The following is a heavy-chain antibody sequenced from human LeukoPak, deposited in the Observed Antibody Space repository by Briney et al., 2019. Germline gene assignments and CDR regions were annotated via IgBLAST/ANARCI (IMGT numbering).Heavy chain of an antibody. Sequence: ASVKVSCKAPAYTFNTYGMSWVRQAPGQGLEWMGWISGFNENTNFAQRFHDRVTLTIDTSTSTAYMELRNLRSDDTAVYYCARLVVQRFSYFDYWGQGTLVTVSS. CDR1: AYTFNTYG. D-gene: IGHD2-8*02. J-gene: IGHJ4*02. CDR3: ARLVVQRFSYFDY. V-gene: IGHV1-18*01. CDR2: ISGFNENT.